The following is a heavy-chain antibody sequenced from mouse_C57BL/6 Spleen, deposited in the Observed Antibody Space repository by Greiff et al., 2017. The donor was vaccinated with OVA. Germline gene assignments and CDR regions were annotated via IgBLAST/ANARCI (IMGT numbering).Heavy chain of an antibody. Sequence: QVQLKESGPELVKPGASVKISCKASGYAFSSSWMNWVKQRPGKGLEWIGRIYPGDGDTNYNGKFKGKATLTADKSSSTAYMQLSSLTSEDSAVYFCARGDYGSFAYWGQGTLVTVSA. V-gene: IGHV1-82*01. CDR3: ARGDYGSFAY. J-gene: IGHJ3*01. CDR2: IYPGDGDT. D-gene: IGHD2-4*01. CDR1: GYAFSSSW.